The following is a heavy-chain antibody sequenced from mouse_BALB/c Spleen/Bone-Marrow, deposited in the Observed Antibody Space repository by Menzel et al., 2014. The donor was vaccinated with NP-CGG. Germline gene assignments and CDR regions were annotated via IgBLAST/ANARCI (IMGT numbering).Heavy chain of an antibody. J-gene: IGHJ2*01. CDR2: INSNGGST. CDR1: GFTFSSYY. CDR3: ARHGGYGNYFDY. V-gene: IGHV5-6-2*01. D-gene: IGHD2-10*02. Sequence: EVKLVESGGGLVKLGGSLKLSCAASGFTFSSYYMSWVRQTPEERLELVAAINSNGGSTYYPDTVKGRFTISRDNAKNTLYLQMSSLKSEDTALNYCARHGGYGNYFDYWGQGTTLTVSS.